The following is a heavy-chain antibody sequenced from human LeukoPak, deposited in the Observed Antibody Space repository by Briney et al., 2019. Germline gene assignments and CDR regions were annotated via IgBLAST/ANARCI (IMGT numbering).Heavy chain of an antibody. Sequence: AGGSLRLSCATSGFTFSSYSMHWVRQAPGKGLEWLAVILYDGSMQYYAESMKGRLTISRDNSRNTVYMQMSRLRSDDTAVYYCARNLWFGESSDAFDMWGQGTMVTVSS. J-gene: IGHJ3*02. D-gene: IGHD3-10*01. V-gene: IGHV3-30*03. CDR2: ILYDGSMQ. CDR3: ARNLWFGESSDAFDM. CDR1: GFTFSSYS.